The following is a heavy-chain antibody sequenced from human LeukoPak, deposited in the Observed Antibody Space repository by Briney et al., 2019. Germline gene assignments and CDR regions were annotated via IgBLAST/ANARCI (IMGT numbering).Heavy chain of an antibody. D-gene: IGHD6-13*01. J-gene: IGHJ5*02. Sequence: SQTLSLTCAISGDSVSSNSAAWNWIRQSPSRGLEWLGRTYYRSKWYNDYAVSVKSRITINPDTSKNQFSLQLNSVTPEDTAVYYCARDVVIAAAGTVPGWFDPWGQGTLVTVPS. CDR2: TYYRSKWYN. V-gene: IGHV6-1*01. CDR3: ARDVVIAAAGTVPGWFDP. CDR1: GDSVSSNSAA.